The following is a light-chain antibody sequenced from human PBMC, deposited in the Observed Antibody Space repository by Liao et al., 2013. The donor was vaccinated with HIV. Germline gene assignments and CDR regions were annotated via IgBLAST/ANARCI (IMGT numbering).Light chain of an antibody. V-gene: IGLV3-1*01. J-gene: IGLJ2*01. CDR2: EDD. CDR1: ELGNKN. Sequence: SFELTQPPSVSVSPGQTASVTCSGDELGNKNICWYQQRPGQSPVLVISEDDKRPSGIPERFSGSNSGNTATLTISGAQAMDEADYYCQAWDSSTPVVFGGGTKLTVL. CDR3: QAWDSSTPVV.